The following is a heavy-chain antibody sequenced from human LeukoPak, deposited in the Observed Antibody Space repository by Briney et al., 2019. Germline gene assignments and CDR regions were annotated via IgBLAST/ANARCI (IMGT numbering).Heavy chain of an antibody. V-gene: IGHV3-30*02. CDR1: GFTFSSYG. Sequence: GGSLRLSCAASGFTFSSYGMHWVRQAPGKGLEWVAFIRYDGSNKYYADSVKGRFTISRDNSKNTLYLQMNSLRAEDTAVYYCASRHSSGWYGSLGFGNWGQGTLVTVSS. D-gene: IGHD6-19*01. J-gene: IGHJ4*02. CDR2: IRYDGSNK. CDR3: ASRHSSGWYGSLGFGN.